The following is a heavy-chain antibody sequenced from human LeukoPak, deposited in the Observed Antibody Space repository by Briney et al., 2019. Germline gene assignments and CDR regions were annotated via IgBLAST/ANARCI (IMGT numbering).Heavy chain of an antibody. J-gene: IGHJ4*02. D-gene: IGHD6-19*01. V-gene: IGHV3-74*01. CDR3: ARAREAVAENFDY. CDR1: GFTFSSYW. Sequence: GGSLRLSCAASGFTFSSYWMHWARQAPGKGLVWVSRINSDGSSTSYADSVKGRFTISRDNAKNTLYLQMNSLRAEDTAVYYCARAREAVAENFDYWGQGTLVTVSS. CDR2: INSDGSST.